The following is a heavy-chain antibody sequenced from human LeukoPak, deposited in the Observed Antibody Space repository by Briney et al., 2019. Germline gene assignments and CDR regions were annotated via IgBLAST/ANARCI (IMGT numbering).Heavy chain of an antibody. Sequence: PSETLSLTCTVSGGSISSGDYYSSWIRQPPGKGLEWIGYLYYSGSTFYNPSLKSRVTISGDTSKTQFSPKVSSVTAADTAVYYCARRPGYCNNASCPPFDYWGQGTLATVSS. CDR1: GGSISSGDYY. D-gene: IGHD2-2*03. CDR3: ARRPGYCNNASCPPFDY. V-gene: IGHV4-30-4*08. CDR2: LYYSGST. J-gene: IGHJ4*02.